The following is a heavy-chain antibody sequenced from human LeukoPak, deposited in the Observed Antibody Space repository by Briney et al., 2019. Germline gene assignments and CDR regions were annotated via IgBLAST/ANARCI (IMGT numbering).Heavy chain of an antibody. D-gene: IGHD3-10*01. CDR2: ITWNSDLI. CDR1: RFTFDDYA. CDR3: AKGKFGELSYVFDN. J-gene: IGHJ5*02. Sequence: GGSLRLSCAASRFTFDDYAMHWVRQAPGKGLEWVSSITWNSDLIVYADSVKGRSTVSRDNAKNSLYLQMNSLRLEDTALYYCAKGKFGELSYVFDNWGQGTLVTVSS. V-gene: IGHV3-9*01.